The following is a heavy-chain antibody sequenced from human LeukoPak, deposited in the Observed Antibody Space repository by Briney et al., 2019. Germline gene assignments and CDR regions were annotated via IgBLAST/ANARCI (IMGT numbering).Heavy chain of an antibody. V-gene: IGHV2-70*11. CDR2: IDWDDDK. D-gene: IGHD3-10*01. Sequence: SGPALVKPTQTLTLTCTFSGFSLSTRGMCVSWIRQPPGKALEWLARIDWDDDKYYSTSLKTRLTISKDTSKNQVVLTMTNMDPVDTATYYCARAPYYYGSGDYFDYWGQGTLVTVTS. CDR3: ARAPYYYGSGDYFDY. CDR1: GFSLSTRGMC. J-gene: IGHJ4*02.